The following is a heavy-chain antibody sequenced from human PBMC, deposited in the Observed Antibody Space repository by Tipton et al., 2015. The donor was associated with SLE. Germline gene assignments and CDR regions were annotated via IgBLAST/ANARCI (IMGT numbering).Heavy chain of an antibody. Sequence: SLRLSCAASGFTFSSYAMSWVRQAPGKGLEWVSGISGRDGSTYYADSVKGRFTISRDNSKNTLYLQMNSLRAEDTAVYYRMKRIGAVAGSWGQGTLVTVSS. CDR1: GFTFSSYA. CDR2: ISGRDGST. J-gene: IGHJ5*02. D-gene: IGHD6-19*01. V-gene: IGHV3-23*01. CDR3: MKRIGAVAGS.